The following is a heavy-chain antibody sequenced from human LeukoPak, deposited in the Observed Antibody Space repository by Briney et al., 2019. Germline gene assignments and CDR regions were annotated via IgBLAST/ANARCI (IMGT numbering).Heavy chain of an antibody. CDR1: GYTFTSYG. V-gene: IGHV1-18*01. J-gene: IGHJ6*02. CDR2: ISTYNGNT. Sequence: ASVKVSCKASGYTFTSYGISWVRQAPGQGLEWMGWISTYNGNTNYAQKLQGRVTMTTDTSTSTAYMELRSLRSDDTAVYYCARATKNVLRFLELVDYYYGMDVRGQGTTVTVSS. CDR3: ARATKNVLRFLELVDYYYGMDV. D-gene: IGHD3-3*01.